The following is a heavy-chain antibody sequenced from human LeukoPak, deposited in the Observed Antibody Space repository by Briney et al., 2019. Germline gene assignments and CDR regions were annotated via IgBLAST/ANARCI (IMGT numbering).Heavy chain of an antibody. D-gene: IGHD1-26*01. CDR2: INPNSGGT. Sequence: EASVKVSCKASGYTFTGYYMHWVRQAPGQGLEWMGWINPNSGGTNYAQKFQGRVTMTRDTSISTAYMELSRLRSDDTAVYYCARASGSYRPKTDYWGQGTLVTVSS. CDR1: GYTFTGYY. J-gene: IGHJ4*02. CDR3: ARASGSYRPKTDY. V-gene: IGHV1-2*02.